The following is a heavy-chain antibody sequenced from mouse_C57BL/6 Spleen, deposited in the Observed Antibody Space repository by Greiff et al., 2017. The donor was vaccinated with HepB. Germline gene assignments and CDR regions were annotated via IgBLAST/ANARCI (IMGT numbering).Heavy chain of an antibody. CDR2: INPNYGTT. J-gene: IGHJ1*03. CDR3: AKTGGALYWYFDV. Sequence: EVQLQQSGPELVKPGASVKISCKASGYSFTDYNMNWVKQTNGKSLEWIGVINPNYGTTSYNQKFKGKATLTVDQSSSTAYMQLNSLTSEDSAVYYCAKTGGALYWYFDVWGTGTTVTVSS. V-gene: IGHV1-39*01. CDR1: GYSFTDYN. D-gene: IGHD4-1*01.